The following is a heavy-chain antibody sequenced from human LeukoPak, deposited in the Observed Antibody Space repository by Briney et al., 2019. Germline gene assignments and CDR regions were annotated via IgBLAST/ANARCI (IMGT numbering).Heavy chain of an antibody. Sequence: GGSLRLSCAASGFTFSSYAMSWVRQAPGKGLEWVSAISGSGGSTYYADSVKGRFTFSRDNSKNTLYLQMNSLRVEDTAVYYCAKDLPDYGDYIEGYWGQGTLVAVSS. J-gene: IGHJ4*02. CDR3: AKDLPDYGDYIEGY. CDR1: GFTFSSYA. D-gene: IGHD4-17*01. V-gene: IGHV3-23*01. CDR2: ISGSGGST.